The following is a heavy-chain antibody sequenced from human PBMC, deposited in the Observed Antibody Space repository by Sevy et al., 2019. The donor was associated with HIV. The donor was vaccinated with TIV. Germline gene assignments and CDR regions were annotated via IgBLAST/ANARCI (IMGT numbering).Heavy chain of an antibody. CDR2: ISGYNGNK. CDR3: VRDESFSLIVVDPDY. V-gene: IGHV1-18*01. J-gene: IGHJ4*02. CDR1: GYTFSNYV. D-gene: IGHD3-22*01. Sequence: ASVKVSCQASGYTFSNYVVTWVRQAPGQGLEWMGWISGYNGNKKYAQKFQDRVIMTTDTATSTAYMELRSLRSDDTAVYYCVRDESFSLIVVDPDYWGQGTLVTVSS.